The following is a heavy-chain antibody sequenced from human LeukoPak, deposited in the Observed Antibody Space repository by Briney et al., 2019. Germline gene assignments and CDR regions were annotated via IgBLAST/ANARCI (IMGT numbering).Heavy chain of an antibody. Sequence: ASVKVSCKVSGYTLTELSMHWVRQAPGKGLEWMGGFDPEDGETFYAQKFQGRVTMTRDMATSTDYMEVSSLKSEDTAVYYCARDNSQGDSAWWFDPWGQGTLVTVSS. CDR1: GYTLTELS. J-gene: IGHJ5*02. CDR3: ARDNSQGDSAWWFDP. CDR2: FDPEDGET. D-gene: IGHD1-26*01. V-gene: IGHV1-24*01.